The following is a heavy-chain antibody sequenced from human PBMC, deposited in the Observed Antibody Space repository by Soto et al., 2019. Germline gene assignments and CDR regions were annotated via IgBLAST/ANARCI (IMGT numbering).Heavy chain of an antibody. CDR3: AKAIEDRSPGGTYYYSGMDV. J-gene: IGHJ6*02. V-gene: IGHV3-30*18. D-gene: IGHD3-22*01. CDR1: EFTFSNYG. CDR2: ISYDASNK. Sequence: SLILSVASSEFTFSNYGMHAVRPAPVKGLEWFAAISYDASNKYYADSVKGRFTISRDNSKNTLYLQMNSLRAEETAFYYCAKAIEDRSPGGTYYYSGMDVWGQGTTVTVFS.